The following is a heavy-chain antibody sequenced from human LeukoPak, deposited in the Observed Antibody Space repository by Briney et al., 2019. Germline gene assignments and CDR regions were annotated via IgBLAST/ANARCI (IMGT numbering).Heavy chain of an antibody. CDR3: ARRGYSYGYSNFDY. D-gene: IGHD5-18*01. Sequence: GASVKVSCKASGYTFTSYDINWVRQATGQGLEWMGWMNPNSGNTGYAQKFQGRVAMTRNTSISTAYMELSSLRSEDTAVYYCARRGYSYGYSNFDYWGQGTLVTVSS. V-gene: IGHV1-8*01. CDR1: GYTFTSYD. CDR2: MNPNSGNT. J-gene: IGHJ4*02.